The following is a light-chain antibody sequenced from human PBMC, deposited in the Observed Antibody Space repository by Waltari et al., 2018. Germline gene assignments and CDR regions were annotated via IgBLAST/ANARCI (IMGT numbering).Light chain of an antibody. CDR3: QSFDNRLSGGVV. J-gene: IGLJ2*01. CDR1: TPNIGAGHD. CDR2: ANN. V-gene: IGLV1-40*01. Sequence: QSVLTQPPSVSGTPGQRVTISCSGSTPNIGAGHDVHWYQHLPGTAPNLLIYANNTRPSGIPCRCPCSKSGTSASLAITALQADDEADYFCQSFDNRLSGGVVFGGGTKLAVL.